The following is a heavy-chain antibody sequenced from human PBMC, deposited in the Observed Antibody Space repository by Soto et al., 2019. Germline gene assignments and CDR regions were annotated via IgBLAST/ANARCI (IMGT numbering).Heavy chain of an antibody. V-gene: IGHV3-7*01. CDR3: AREKRANGYFDY. D-gene: IGHD6-25*01. CDR1: GFTFSSYW. J-gene: IGHJ4*02. CDR2: IKQDGSEN. Sequence: DVQLVESGGGLVQPGGSLRLSCAASGFTFSSYWMSWVRQAPGKGLEWVANIKQDGSENYDVDSVNGRCTISRDNAKNALYVQLNSLRAEDTAVYYCAREKRANGYFDYWGQGTLVTVSS.